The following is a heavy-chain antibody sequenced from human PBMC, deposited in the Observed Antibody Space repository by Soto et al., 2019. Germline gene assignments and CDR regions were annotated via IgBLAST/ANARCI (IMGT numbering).Heavy chain of an antibody. V-gene: IGHV1-3*01. CDR3: ARDSPPSDY. CDR1: GYTFTSYV. J-gene: IGHJ4*02. CDR2: INAGNGNR. Sequence: QVQLVQSGAEVKKPGASVKVSCKASGYTFTSYVMHWVRQAPGQRLEWMGWINAGNGNRKYSQKFQGRVTITRDTSASTAYMELSSLRSEDTAVYYCARDSPPSDYWGQGTLVTVSS.